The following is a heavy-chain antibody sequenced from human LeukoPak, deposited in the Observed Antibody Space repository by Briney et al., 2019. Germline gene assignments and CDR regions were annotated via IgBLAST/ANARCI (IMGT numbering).Heavy chain of an antibody. V-gene: IGHV4-34*01. Sequence: SETLSLTCAVYGGSFSGYYWSWIRQPPGKGLEWIGEINHSGSTNYNPSLKSRVTISVDTSKNQFSLKLSSATAADTAVYYCARHENPWARFDPWGQGTLVTVSS. CDR3: ARHENPWARFDP. D-gene: IGHD1-14*01. J-gene: IGHJ5*02. CDR2: INHSGST. CDR1: GGSFSGYY.